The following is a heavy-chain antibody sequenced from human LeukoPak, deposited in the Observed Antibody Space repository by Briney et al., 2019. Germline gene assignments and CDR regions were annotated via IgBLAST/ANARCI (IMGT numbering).Heavy chain of an antibody. J-gene: IGHJ3*02. Sequence: QSGGSLRLSCAASGFTFSSYSMNWVRQAPGKGLEWVSYISSSSSTIYYADSVKVRFTISRDNAKNSLYLQMNSLRAEDTAVYYCARVSAFDIWGQGTMVTVSS. V-gene: IGHV3-48*01. CDR1: GFTFSSYS. CDR3: ARVSAFDI. CDR2: ISSSSSTI.